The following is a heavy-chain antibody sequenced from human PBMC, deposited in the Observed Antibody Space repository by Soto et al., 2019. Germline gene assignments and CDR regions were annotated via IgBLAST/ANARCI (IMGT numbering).Heavy chain of an antibody. D-gene: IGHD3-16*01. Sequence: PSETLSLTCAVYGGSFSGYYWTWIRQPPGTGLEWIGEINHSGSTNYNPSLKSRVTISVDTSKNQFSLKLSSVTAADTAVYYCARLSNPWGNSVMDYWGQGTLVTVSS. CDR2: INHSGST. V-gene: IGHV4-34*01. CDR3: ARLSNPWGNSVMDY. CDR1: GGSFSGYY. J-gene: IGHJ4*02.